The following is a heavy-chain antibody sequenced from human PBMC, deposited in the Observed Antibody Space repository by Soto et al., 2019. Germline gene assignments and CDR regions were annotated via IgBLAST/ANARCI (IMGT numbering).Heavy chain of an antibody. CDR3: AREGRYYYDSSGQFDY. J-gene: IGHJ4*02. V-gene: IGHV1-69*01. D-gene: IGHD3-22*01. CDR1: GGTFSSYA. CDR2: IIPIFGTA. Sequence: QVQLVQSGAEVKKPGSSEKVSCKASGGTFSSYAISWVRQAPGQGLEWMGGIIPIFGTANYAQKFQGRVTITADESTSTAYMELSSLRSEDTAVYYCAREGRYYYDSSGQFDYWGQGTLVTVSS.